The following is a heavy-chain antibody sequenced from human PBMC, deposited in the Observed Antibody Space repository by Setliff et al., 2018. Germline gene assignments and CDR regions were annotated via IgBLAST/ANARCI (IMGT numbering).Heavy chain of an antibody. CDR2: TIPMFGTT. CDR1: GATFSSHG. J-gene: IGHJ6*03. CDR3: VREGVDSRSSTDYRYYMDV. D-gene: IGHD3-22*01. Sequence: SVKVSCKASGATFSSHGISWVRQAPGQGLEWMGGTIPMFGTTEYAQKFQGRLTIITDESTNTAFMQLSSLRSDDTAVYYCVREGVDSRSSTDYRYYMDVWGKGTTVTVSS. V-gene: IGHV1-69*05.